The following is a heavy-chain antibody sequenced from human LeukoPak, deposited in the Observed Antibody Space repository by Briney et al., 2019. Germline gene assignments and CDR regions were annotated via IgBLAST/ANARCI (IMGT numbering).Heavy chain of an antibody. D-gene: IGHD2-21*02. V-gene: IGHV1-2*02. CDR1: GYTFTGYY. J-gene: IGHJ6*03. CDR2: INANSGDT. CDR3: ARCGGDDNYYYYYMDV. Sequence: ASVKVSCKASGYTFTGYYMHWVRQAPGQGLEWVGWINANSGDTNYAQKFQGRVTMTRDTSISTAYMELSRLRSDDTAVYYCARCGGDDNYYYYYMDVWGKGTTVTISS.